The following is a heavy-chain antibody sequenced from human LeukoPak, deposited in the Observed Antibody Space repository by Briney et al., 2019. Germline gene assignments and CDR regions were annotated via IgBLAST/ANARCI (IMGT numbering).Heavy chain of an antibody. CDR1: GFTFGMYA. Sequence: GGSLRLSCAASGFTFGMYAMSWVRQAPGKGLEWVSAISGSGYSTYYADSVKGRFTISRDNSKNTLYLQMNSLRAEDTAVYYCAEGRIDYYDSISYYSDAFDIWGQGTMVTVYS. D-gene: IGHD3-22*01. J-gene: IGHJ3*02. CDR2: ISGSGYST. V-gene: IGHV3-23*01. CDR3: AEGRIDYYDSISYYSDAFDI.